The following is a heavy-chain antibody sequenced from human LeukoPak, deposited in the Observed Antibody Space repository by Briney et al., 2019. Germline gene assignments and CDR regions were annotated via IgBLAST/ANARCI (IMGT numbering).Heavy chain of an antibody. V-gene: IGHV1-18*01. Sequence: AAVKVSCKTSGYMFHTYGIGWVRQAPGQGLEWMGWISGYNGNTRYAEKFQDRVTMTTDTSTNTVYMELRSLRSGDTAVYYCARAREVTNHDWFDLWGQGTLVTVSS. CDR1: GYMFHTYG. CDR2: ISGYNGNT. J-gene: IGHJ5*02. D-gene: IGHD1-14*01. CDR3: ARAREVTNHDWFDL.